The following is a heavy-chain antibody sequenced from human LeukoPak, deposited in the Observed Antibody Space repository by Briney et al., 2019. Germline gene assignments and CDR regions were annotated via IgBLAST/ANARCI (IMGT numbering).Heavy chain of an antibody. CDR2: ITSGGAST. CDR1: GFSISDYY. J-gene: IGHJ4*02. D-gene: IGHD3-16*01. Sequence: PGGSLRLSCDASGFSISDYYMSWIRQSPGKGLEWTSYITSGGASTNYADSVKGRFTISRDKAKNSVALQLNSLRAEDTAVYYCTRQRRGTYYAFDSWGQGTLVTVSS. CDR3: TRQRRGTYYAFDS. V-gene: IGHV3-11*01.